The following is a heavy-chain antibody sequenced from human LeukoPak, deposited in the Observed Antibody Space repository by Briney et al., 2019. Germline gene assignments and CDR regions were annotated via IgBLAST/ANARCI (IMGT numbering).Heavy chain of an antibody. J-gene: IGHJ4*02. CDR3: ARDHYYYDSSGYYPPLDY. CDR1: GFTFSDYY. CDR2: ISSSGSTI. Sequence: GGSLRLSCAASGFTFSDYYMSWLRQAPGKGLEWVSYISSSGSTIYYADSVKGRFTISRDNAKNSLYLQMNSLRAEDTAVYYCARDHYYYDSSGYYPPLDYWGQGTLVTVSS. V-gene: IGHV3-11*01. D-gene: IGHD3-22*01.